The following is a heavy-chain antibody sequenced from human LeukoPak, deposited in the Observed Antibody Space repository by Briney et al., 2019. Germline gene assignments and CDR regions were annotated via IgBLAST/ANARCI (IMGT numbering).Heavy chain of an antibody. CDR3: ARCHSNGWTFEA. D-gene: IGHD6-19*01. CDR2: IYYSGSI. Sequence: SETLSLTCTVSGGSISSSSYYWGWIRQPPGKGLDWIGSIYYSGSISYNPSLKSRVTISVDTSKNQFSLKLSSVTAADTAVYYCARCHSNGWTFEAWGQGTLVTVSS. CDR1: GGSISSSSYY. V-gene: IGHV4-39*07. J-gene: IGHJ5*02.